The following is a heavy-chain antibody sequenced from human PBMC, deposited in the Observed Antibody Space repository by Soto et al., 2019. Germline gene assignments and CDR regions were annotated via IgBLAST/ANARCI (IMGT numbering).Heavy chain of an antibody. D-gene: IGHD6-13*01. V-gene: IGHV4-31*03. CDR3: ASSIAAAGEYDY. J-gene: IGHJ4*02. Sequence: QVQLQESGPGLVKPSQTLSLTCTVSGGSISRGGYYWSWIRQHPGKGLEWIGYIYYSGSTYYNPSLKSRVTISVDTSKNQFSLKLSSVTAADTAVYYCASSIAAAGEYDYWGQGTLVTVSS. CDR2: IYYSGST. CDR1: GGSISRGGYY.